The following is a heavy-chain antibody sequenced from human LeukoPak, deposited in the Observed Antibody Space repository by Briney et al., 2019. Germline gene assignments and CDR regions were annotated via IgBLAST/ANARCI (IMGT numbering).Heavy chain of an antibody. D-gene: IGHD3-16*02. CDR1: GYTFTGYY. V-gene: IGHV1-2*02. CDR3: VIAPQKTAYDI. Sequence: GASVKVSCKASGYTFTGYYIHWGRQAPGQGLEWVGWINPNSGDTHSAQNFQGRVTMTRDTSISTASMDLSRLRSDDTAVYYCVIAPQKTAYDIWGRGTMVTVSS. CDR2: INPNSGDT. J-gene: IGHJ3*02.